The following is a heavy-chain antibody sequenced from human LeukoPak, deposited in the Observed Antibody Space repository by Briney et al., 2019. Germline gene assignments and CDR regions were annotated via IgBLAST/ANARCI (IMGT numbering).Heavy chain of an antibody. D-gene: IGHD2-15*01. CDR1: GGSISSYY. CDR2: IYTSGST. J-gene: IGHJ4*02. V-gene: IGHV4-4*07. Sequence: PSETLSLTCTVSGGSISSYYWSWIRQPAGKGLEWIGRIYTSGSTNYNPSPKSRVTISVDKSKNQFSLKLSSVTAADTAVYYCARDSDCSGGSCYAYWGQGTLVTVSS. CDR3: ARDSDCSGGSCYAY.